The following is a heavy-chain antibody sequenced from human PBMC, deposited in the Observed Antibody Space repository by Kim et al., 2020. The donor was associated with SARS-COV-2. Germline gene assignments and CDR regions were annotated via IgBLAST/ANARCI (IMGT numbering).Heavy chain of an antibody. D-gene: IGHD6-19*01. CDR2: VNNGGNA. CDR3: AKDHPSSGWPAFDS. V-gene: IGHV3-23*01. CDR1: GFTFSSRA. Sequence: GGSLRLSCAASGFTFSSRAMSWVRQAPGKGPEWVASVNNGGNAYYADSVKGRFTVSRDITRDTLYLQMNSLRAADTALYFCAKDHPSSGWPAFDSWGQGTLATVSS. J-gene: IGHJ4*02.